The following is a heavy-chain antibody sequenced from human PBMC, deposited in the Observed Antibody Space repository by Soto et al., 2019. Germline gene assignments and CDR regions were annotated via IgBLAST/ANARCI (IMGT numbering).Heavy chain of an antibody. D-gene: IGHD4-17*01. Sequence: QVRLEESGPGLVKPSETLSLICSVSGGSVNNANYFWNWIRHHPENGLEGIGYIYYSGSTRYNPSFKPRATLSIDTSKIQFSLRLNSVTVADTAVYFCARDADYGGSRGGMDVWGRGTTVTVSS. CDR3: ARDADYGGSRGGMDV. J-gene: IGHJ6*02. CDR1: GGSVNNANYF. V-gene: IGHV4-31*03. CDR2: IYYSGST.